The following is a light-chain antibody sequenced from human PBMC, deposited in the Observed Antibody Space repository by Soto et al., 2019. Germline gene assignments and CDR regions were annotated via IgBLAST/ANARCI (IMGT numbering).Light chain of an antibody. CDR3: QQYISYPYT. CDR1: QTTNTW. CDR2: DAS. J-gene: IGKJ2*01. Sequence: DIQMTQFPSTLSASVGDRVTITCRASQTTNTWLAWYQQKPGTAPKLLIYDASSLEGGVPSRFSASGSGTEFTLTISSLQPDDLATYYCQQYISYPYTFGQGTMVEIK. V-gene: IGKV1-5*01.